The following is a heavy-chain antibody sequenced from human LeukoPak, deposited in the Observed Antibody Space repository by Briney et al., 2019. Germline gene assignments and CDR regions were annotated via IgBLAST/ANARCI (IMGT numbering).Heavy chain of an antibody. CDR1: GFTFSTYA. J-gene: IGHJ4*02. Sequence: GGSLRLPCAASGFTFSTYAMSWVRQAPGKGLEWVAVIWYDGSNKYYADSVKGRFTISRDNSKNTLYLQMNSLRAEDTAVYYCARESYGYGYYFDYWGQGTLVTVSS. CDR2: IWYDGSNK. V-gene: IGHV3-33*08. D-gene: IGHD5-18*01. CDR3: ARESYGYGYYFDY.